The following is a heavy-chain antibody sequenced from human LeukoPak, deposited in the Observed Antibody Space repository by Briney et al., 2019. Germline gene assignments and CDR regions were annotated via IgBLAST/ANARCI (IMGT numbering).Heavy chain of an antibody. Sequence: SETLSLTCTVSGGSISSSSYYWGWIRQPPGKGLEWIGSIYYSGSTYYNPSLKSRVTISVDTSKNQFSLKLSSVTAADTAVYYCARAALYYDSSGYYANDAFDIWGQGTMVTVSS. V-gene: IGHV4-39*07. CDR2: IYYSGST. CDR3: ARAALYYDSSGYYANDAFDI. CDR1: GGSISSSSYY. J-gene: IGHJ3*02. D-gene: IGHD3-22*01.